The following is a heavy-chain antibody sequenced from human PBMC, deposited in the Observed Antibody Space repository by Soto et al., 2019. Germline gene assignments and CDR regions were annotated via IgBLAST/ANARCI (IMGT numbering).Heavy chain of an antibody. CDR3: AKVWGNYDRTGNPLDY. V-gene: IGHV3-7*05. J-gene: IGHJ4*02. CDR1: GFTFSSYW. D-gene: IGHD3-22*01. Sequence: GGSLRLSCAASGFTFSSYWMSWVRQAPGKGLEWVANINQDGSDKYYVDSVKGRFTISRDNSKNTLFLQMNSLRAEDTAVYYCAKVWGNYDRTGNPLDYWGQGTLVTVSS. CDR2: INQDGSDK.